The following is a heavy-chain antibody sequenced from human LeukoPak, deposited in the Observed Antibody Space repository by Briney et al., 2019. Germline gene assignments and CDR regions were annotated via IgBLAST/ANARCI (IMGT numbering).Heavy chain of an antibody. D-gene: IGHD6-25*01. CDR1: GGSFSGYY. V-gene: IGHV4-34*01. CDR3: ARCAAVSFNWFDP. CDR2: INHSGST. J-gene: IGHJ5*02. Sequence: KSSETLSLTCAVYGGSFSGYYWSWIRQPPGKGLEWIGEINHSGSTNYNPSLKSRVTISVDTSKNRFSLKLSSVTAADTAVYYCARCAAVSFNWFDPWGQGTLVTVSS.